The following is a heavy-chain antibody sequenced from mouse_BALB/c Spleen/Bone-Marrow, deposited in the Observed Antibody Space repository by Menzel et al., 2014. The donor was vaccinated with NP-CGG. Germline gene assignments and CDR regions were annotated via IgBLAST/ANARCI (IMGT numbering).Heavy chain of an antibody. Sequence: VQLHQSGAELVRPGASVKLSCKASGYSFTSYWMNWVKQRPGQGLEWIGMIHPSDTETRLNQRFKDKATLTVDKSSSTAYMQLSSPTSEDSAVYYCARLEGNYGSTFAYWGQGTLVTVSA. J-gene: IGHJ3*01. CDR1: GYSFTSYW. V-gene: IGHV1-61*01. D-gene: IGHD1-1*01. CDR2: IHPSDTET. CDR3: ARLEGNYGSTFAY.